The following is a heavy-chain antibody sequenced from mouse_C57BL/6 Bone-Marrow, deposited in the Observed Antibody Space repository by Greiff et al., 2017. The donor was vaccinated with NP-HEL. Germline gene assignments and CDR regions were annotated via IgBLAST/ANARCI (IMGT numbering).Heavy chain of an antibody. CDR3: ARAYLGYFDY. V-gene: IGHV5-12*01. CDR2: ISNGGGRT. J-gene: IGHJ2*01. CDR1: GFTFSDYY. D-gene: IGHD2-10*01. Sequence: DVKLVESGGGLVQPGGSLKLSCAASGFTFSDYYMYWVRQTPEKRLEWVAYISNGGGRTNYPDTVKGRFTISRDNAKNTLYLQMSRLKSEDTAMYYCARAYLGYFDYWGKGTTLTVSS.